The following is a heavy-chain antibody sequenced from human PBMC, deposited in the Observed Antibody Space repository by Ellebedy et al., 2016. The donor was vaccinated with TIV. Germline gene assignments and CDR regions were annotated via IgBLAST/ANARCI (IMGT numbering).Heavy chain of an antibody. CDR2: IHYSGST. CDR3: ARDTMTVWGEGWYYGMDV. Sequence: SETLSLXXTVSGGSISGYYWTWIRQPPGKGLEWIASIHYSGSTNYNPSLRSRVTMSVDTSKNQFSLKLSSVSAADTAVYYWARDTMTVWGEGWYYGMDVWGQGTTVTVS. D-gene: IGHD3-22*01. J-gene: IGHJ6*02. CDR1: GGSISGYY. V-gene: IGHV4-59*01.